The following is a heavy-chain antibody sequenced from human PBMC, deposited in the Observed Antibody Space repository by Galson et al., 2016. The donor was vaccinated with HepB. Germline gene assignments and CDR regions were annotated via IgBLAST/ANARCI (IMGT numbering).Heavy chain of an antibody. CDR3: ARTNRDLSTGYFLILDY. J-gene: IGHJ4*02. D-gene: IGHD3-9*01. Sequence: TLSLTCTVSGDSISSGNYFWAWVRHHSEKGLEWIGNIYYNGATHYNPSLKSRVTISLDTSENHFSLNLSSVPASDTAIYYCARTNRDLSTGYFLILDYWGQGSLVTVSS. CDR2: IYYNGAT. V-gene: IGHV4-31*03. CDR1: GDSISSGNYF.